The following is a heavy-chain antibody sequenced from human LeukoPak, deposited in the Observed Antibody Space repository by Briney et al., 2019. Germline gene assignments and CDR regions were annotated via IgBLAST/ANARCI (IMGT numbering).Heavy chain of an antibody. V-gene: IGHV7-4-1*02. CDR2: INANTGNP. CDR3: ASLRDVYNVCFDP. D-gene: IGHD5-24*01. Sequence: ASVKVSRKASVYTFTRYAMNWVRQAPGQGLEWMGWINANTGNPTYAQVFTRRFIFSLDTSISTSCLQSSSRKAEDTAVYCCASLRDVYNVCFDPWGQGTLVTVSS. CDR1: VYTFTRYA. J-gene: IGHJ5*02.